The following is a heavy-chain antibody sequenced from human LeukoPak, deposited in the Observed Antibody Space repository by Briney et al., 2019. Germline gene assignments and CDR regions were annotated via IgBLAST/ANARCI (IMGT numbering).Heavy chain of an antibody. CDR3: ARSGDGGYDSDY. CDR1: GFTFSDYY. D-gene: IGHD5-12*01. Sequence: GGSLRLSCAASGFTFSDYYMSWVRQAPGKGLEWISYISTRSGYTNYADSVKGRFTISRDNAKNSLYLQMASLRAEDTAVYYCARSGDGGYDSDYWGQGTLVTVSS. CDR2: ISTRSGYT. V-gene: IGHV3-11*03. J-gene: IGHJ4*02.